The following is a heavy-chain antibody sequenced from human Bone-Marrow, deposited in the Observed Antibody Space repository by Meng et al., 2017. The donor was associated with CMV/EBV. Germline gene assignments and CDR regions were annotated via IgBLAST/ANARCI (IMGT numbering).Heavy chain of an antibody. J-gene: IGHJ6*02. V-gene: IGHV3-43*01. CDR3: AKDIENDRNSPVYYFYYGRYV. D-gene: IGHD1-1*01. Sequence: GESLKISCAASGFTFSSYGMHWVRQAPGKGLEWVSLISWDGGSTYYADSVKGRFTISRNNSKNSLYLQMNSLRTEDTALYYCAKDIENDRNSPVYYFYYGRYVWGQGTTVTVSS. CDR2: ISWDGGST. CDR1: GFTFSSYG.